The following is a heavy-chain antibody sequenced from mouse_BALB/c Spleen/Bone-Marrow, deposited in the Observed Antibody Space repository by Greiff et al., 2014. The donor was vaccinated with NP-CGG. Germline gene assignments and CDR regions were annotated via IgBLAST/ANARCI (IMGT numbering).Heavy chain of an antibody. CDR3: TRSGTLGAMDY. D-gene: IGHD3-3*01. Sequence: DVMLVESGGGLVQPGGSRKLSCAASGFTFSSFGMHWVRQAPEKGLEWVAYISSGSSTIYYADTMKGRFTISRDNPKNTLFLQMTSLRSEDTAMYYCTRSGTLGAMDYWGQGTSVTVSS. V-gene: IGHV5-17*02. CDR2: ISSGSSTI. J-gene: IGHJ4*01. CDR1: GFTFSSFG.